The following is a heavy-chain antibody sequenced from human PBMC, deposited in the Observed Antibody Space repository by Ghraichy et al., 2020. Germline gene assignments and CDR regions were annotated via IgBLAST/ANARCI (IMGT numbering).Heavy chain of an antibody. CDR3: ARADSIGKRPGWLDP. D-gene: IGHD2-21*01. Sequence: GGSLRLSCAASGFTFSDYYMHWVRQAPGNGLVWVSHLNTDGSSTTYADSVKGRFTISRDNAKNTLYLQMNSLRAEDTAVYYCARADSIGKRPGWLDPWGQGTLVTVSS. J-gene: IGHJ5*02. V-gene: IGHV3-74*01. CDR1: GFTFSDYY. CDR2: LNTDGSST.